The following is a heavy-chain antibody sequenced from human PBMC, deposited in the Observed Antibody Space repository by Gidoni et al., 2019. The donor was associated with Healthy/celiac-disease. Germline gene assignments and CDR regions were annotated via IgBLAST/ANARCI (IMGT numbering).Heavy chain of an antibody. CDR3: ARSPTYYYDSSGYWGWYFDL. V-gene: IGHV3-66*01. Sequence: EVQLVESGGGLVQPGGSLSLSCAASGFTVSSNYMSWVRQAPGKGLEWVSVIYSGGSTYYADSVKGRFTISRDNSKNTLYLQMNSLRAEDTAVYYCARSPTYYYDSSGYWGWYFDLWGRGTLVTVSS. D-gene: IGHD3-22*01. CDR2: IYSGGST. CDR1: GFTVSSNY. J-gene: IGHJ2*01.